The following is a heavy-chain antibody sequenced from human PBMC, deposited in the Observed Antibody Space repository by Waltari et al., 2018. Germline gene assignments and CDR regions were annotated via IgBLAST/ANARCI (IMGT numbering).Heavy chain of an antibody. V-gene: IGHV1-69*12. D-gene: IGHD3-3*01. Sequence: QVQLVQSGAEVKKPGSSVKVSCKASGSTFSSYAISCVRQPPGQGLEWMGGIIPIFGTANYAQKFQGRVTITADESTSTAYMELSSLRSEDTAVYYCARVSRGLEWLLFWYWGQGTLVTVSS. CDR2: IIPIFGTA. J-gene: IGHJ4*02. CDR3: ARVSRGLEWLLFWY. CDR1: GSTFSSYA.